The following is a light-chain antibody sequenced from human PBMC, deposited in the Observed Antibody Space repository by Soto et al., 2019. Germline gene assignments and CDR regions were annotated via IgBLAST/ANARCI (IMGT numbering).Light chain of an antibody. Sequence: DIQMTQSPSSLSASVGDRVTITCRASQSISTYLNWYQQKPGEAPKLLIYAASSLQSGVPSRFSGSGSGTDFTLTISSLQPEDFVNYYCQQTYSTPQRTFGQGTKVDIK. CDR3: QQTYSTPQRT. J-gene: IGKJ1*01. CDR1: QSISTY. V-gene: IGKV1-39*01. CDR2: AAS.